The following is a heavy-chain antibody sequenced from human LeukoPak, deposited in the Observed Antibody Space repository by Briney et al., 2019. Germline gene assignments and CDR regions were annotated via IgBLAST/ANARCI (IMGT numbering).Heavy chain of an antibody. CDR1: GFTFSSYG. J-gene: IGHJ4*01. D-gene: IGHD3-22*01. V-gene: IGHV3-30*02. CDR2: VRYDGSNK. Sequence: PGGSLSLTCAASGFTFSSYGMHWVRQAPGKGLEWVAFVRYDGSNKYYADSVMGRVTISRDNHKNTLYLQMNSLRAEDAAVYYCAKDHYDSSGYYEKYFD. CDR3: AKDHYDSSGYYEKYFD.